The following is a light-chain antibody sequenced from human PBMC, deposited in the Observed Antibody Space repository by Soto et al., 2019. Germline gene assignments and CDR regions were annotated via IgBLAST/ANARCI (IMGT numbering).Light chain of an antibody. CDR2: GAS. Sequence: DIVLTQSPGTLSLSPGERATLSCRASQSVSNNYLAWYQQKPGQAPRLLIYGASNRATGIPDRFSGSGSGTDFTLTISSLQPGDFATYYCQHYNTYPWTFGQGTKVDIK. V-gene: IGKV3-20*01. J-gene: IGKJ1*01. CDR1: QSVSNNY. CDR3: QHYNTYPWT.